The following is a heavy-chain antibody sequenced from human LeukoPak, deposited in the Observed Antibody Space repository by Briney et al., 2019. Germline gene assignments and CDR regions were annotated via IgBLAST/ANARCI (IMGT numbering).Heavy chain of an antibody. D-gene: IGHD5-18*01. Sequence: GGSLRLSCAASGFTFDDYAMHWVRQAPGKGLEWVSGISWNSGSIGYADSVKGRFTISRDNAKNSLYLQMNSLRAKDTALYYCAKPGHTAMVSPSWFDPWGQGTLVTVSS. CDR3: AKPGHTAMVSPSWFDP. CDR2: ISWNSGSI. CDR1: GFTFDDYA. J-gene: IGHJ5*02. V-gene: IGHV3-9*01.